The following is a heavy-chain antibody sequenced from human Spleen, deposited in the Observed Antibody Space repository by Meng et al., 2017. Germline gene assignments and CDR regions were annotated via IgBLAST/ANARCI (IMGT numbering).Heavy chain of an antibody. CDR1: GGPISTNKW. CDR3: ASHLYGDYSLGFD. Sequence: SETLSLTCAVSGGPISTNKWWSLLRQPPGKGLAWIGEIYHSGTTSYNPSFKSRITTSVDKSKSQFSLELTSVTAADTAIYYCASHLYGDYSLGFDWGHGILVTVSS. D-gene: IGHD4-17*01. J-gene: IGHJ4*01. CDR2: IYHSGTT. V-gene: IGHV4-4*02.